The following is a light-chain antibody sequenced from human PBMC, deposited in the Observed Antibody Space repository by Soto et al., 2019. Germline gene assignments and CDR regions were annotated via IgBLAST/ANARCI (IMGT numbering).Light chain of an antibody. J-gene: IGLJ1*01. Sequence: VLTQPPSVSGAPGQRVTISCTGSSSNIGTIYDVHWYQQLPGTAPKLLIYDNSNRPSGVPDRFSGSKSGTSASLAITGLQAEDEADYYCQSYDSSLSGYVFGTGTKVTVL. CDR3: QSYDSSLSGYV. CDR1: SSNIGTIYD. CDR2: DNS. V-gene: IGLV1-40*01.